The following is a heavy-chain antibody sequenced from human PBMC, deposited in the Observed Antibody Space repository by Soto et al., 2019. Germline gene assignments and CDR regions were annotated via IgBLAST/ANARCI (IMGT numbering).Heavy chain of an antibody. CDR1: GFTFSSYG. J-gene: IGHJ4*02. V-gene: IGHV3-30*03. Sequence: QVRLVESGGGVVQRGGSLRLSCVASGFTFSSYGIHWVRQAPGKGLQWVAVISFDGSNKRYADSVKGRFTISRDNSKDTLYLLMNSLRAEDRAVYYCARANAPYCSTTSCPLDYWGPGTLVTVS. D-gene: IGHD2-2*01. CDR3: ARANAPYCSTTSCPLDY. CDR2: ISFDGSNK.